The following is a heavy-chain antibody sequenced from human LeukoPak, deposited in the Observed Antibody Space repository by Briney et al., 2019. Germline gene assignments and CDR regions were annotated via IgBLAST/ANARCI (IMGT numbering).Heavy chain of an antibody. Sequence: GGPLRLSCAASGFTYSSYGMHWLRQAPGKGLEGVAFIRYDGSNKYYADSVKGRFTISRDNSKNTLYLQMNSLRAEDTAVYYCAKDGLIAVAGTEFDYWGQGTLVTVSS. J-gene: IGHJ4*02. CDR3: AKDGLIAVAGTEFDY. CDR2: IRYDGSNK. CDR1: GFTYSSYG. V-gene: IGHV3-30*02. D-gene: IGHD6-19*01.